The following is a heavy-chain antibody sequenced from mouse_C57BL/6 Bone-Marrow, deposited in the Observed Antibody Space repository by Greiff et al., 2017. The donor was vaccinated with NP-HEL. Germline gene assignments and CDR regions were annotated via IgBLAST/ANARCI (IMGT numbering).Heavy chain of an antibody. CDR2: ISDGGSYT. V-gene: IGHV5-4*01. CDR3: ARDPAGPCDY. Sequence: EVQRVESGGGLVKPGGSLKLSCAASGFTFSSYAMSWVRQTPEKRLEWVATISDGGSYTYYPDNVKGRFTISRDNAKKNLYLQMSHLKSEDTAMYYCARDPAGPCDYWGQGTTLTVSS. J-gene: IGHJ2*01. CDR1: GFTFSSYA.